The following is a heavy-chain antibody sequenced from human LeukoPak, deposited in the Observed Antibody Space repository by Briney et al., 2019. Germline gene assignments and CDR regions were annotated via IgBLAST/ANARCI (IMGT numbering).Heavy chain of an antibody. D-gene: IGHD6-19*01. J-gene: IGHJ4*02. CDR3: ARGSIEVAGTLGFDF. V-gene: IGHV4-59*12. Sequence: SETLSLTCTVSGGYISSYSWSWIRQPPGKGLEWIGYIYYSGNTNYNPSLKSRVTISVDTSKNQFSLQLDSVTPEDTAVYYCARGSIEVAGTLGFDFWGQGTLVTVSS. CDR1: GGYISSYS. CDR2: IYYSGNT.